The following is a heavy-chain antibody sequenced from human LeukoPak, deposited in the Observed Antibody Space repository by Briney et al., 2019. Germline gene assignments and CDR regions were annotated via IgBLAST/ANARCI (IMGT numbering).Heavy chain of an antibody. V-gene: IGHV4-59*12. J-gene: IGHJ4*02. CDR2: IYYSGST. D-gene: IGHD6-6*01. CDR1: GGSISSYY. Sequence: PSETLSLTCTVSGGSISSYYWSWIRQPPGKGLEWIGYIYYSGSTNYNPSLKSRISISVDTSKNQFSLKLSSVTAADTAVYYCARLYSSSSFWGQGTLVTVSS. CDR3: ARLYSSSSF.